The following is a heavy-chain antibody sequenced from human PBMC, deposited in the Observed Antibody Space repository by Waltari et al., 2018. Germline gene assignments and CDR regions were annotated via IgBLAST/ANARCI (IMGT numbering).Heavy chain of an antibody. J-gene: IGHJ6*03. CDR1: GGSISSSSYY. Sequence: QLQESGPGLVKPSETLSLTCTVSGGSISSSSYYWGWIRQPPGKGLEWIGSIYYSGSTYYNPSLKSRVTISVDTSKNQFSLKLSSVTAADTAVYYCARVNSYYYYMDVWGKGTTVTISS. V-gene: IGHV4-39*07. CDR2: IYYSGST. CDR3: ARVNSYYYYMDV.